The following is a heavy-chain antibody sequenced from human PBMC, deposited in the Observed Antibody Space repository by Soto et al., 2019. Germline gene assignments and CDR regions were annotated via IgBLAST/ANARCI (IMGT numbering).Heavy chain of an antibody. D-gene: IGHD5-18*01. J-gene: IGHJ4*02. Sequence: QVQLVQSGAEVKKPGSSVKVSCKASGGTFSSYAISWVRQAPGQGLEWMGGIIPIFGTANHAQKFQGRVTITADESTSPAYLELSSLRSEDTAVYYCARVLSDPARYYFPSWGQGPLLTVSS. CDR2: IIPIFGTA. CDR3: ARVLSDPARYYFPS. CDR1: GGTFSSYA. V-gene: IGHV1-69*12.